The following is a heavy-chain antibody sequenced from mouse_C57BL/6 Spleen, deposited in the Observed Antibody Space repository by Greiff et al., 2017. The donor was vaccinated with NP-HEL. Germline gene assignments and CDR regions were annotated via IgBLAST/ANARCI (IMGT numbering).Heavy chain of an antibody. D-gene: IGHD2-4*01. CDR2: INPNNGGT. V-gene: IGHV1-26*01. Sequence: EVQLQQSGPELVKPGASVKISCKASGYTFTDYYMNWVKQSHGKSLEWIGDINPNNGGTSYNQKFKGKATLTVDKSSSTAYMELRSLTSEDSAVYYCARPLYDYDSWFAYWGQGTLVTVSA. CDR1: GYTFTDYY. CDR3: ARPLYDYDSWFAY. J-gene: IGHJ3*01.